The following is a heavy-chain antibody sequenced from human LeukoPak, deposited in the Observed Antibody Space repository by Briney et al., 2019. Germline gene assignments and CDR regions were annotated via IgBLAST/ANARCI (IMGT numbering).Heavy chain of an antibody. CDR2: IIPILGIT. Sequence: ASVKVSCKASGGTFSSYTISWVRQAPGQGLEWMGRIIPILGITNYAQKFQGRVTITADKSTSTAYMELSSLRSEDTAVYYCARGRLSQAYCGGDCYSGEYWYFDLWGRGTLVTVSS. CDR3: ARGRLSQAYCGGDCYSGEYWYFDL. D-gene: IGHD2-21*01. CDR1: GGTFSSYT. J-gene: IGHJ2*01. V-gene: IGHV1-69*02.